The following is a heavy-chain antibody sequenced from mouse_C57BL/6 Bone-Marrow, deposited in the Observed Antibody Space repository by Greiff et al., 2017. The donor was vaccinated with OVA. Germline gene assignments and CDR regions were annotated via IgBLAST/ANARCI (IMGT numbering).Heavy chain of an antibody. D-gene: IGHD2-5*01. CDR3: ARESNYSWFAY. CDR1: GYTFTSYW. J-gene: IGHJ3*01. Sequence: QVQLKQSGAELVKPGASVKLSCKASGYTFTSYWMQWVKQRPGQGLEWIGEIDPSDSYTNSNQKFKGKATLTVDKSSSTAYMELRSLTSEDSAVYYCARESNYSWFAYWGQGTLVTVSA. CDR2: IDPSDSYT. V-gene: IGHV1-50*01.